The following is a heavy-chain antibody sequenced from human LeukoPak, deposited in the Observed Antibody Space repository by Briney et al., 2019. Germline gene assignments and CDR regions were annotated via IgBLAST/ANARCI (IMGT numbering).Heavy chain of an antibody. Sequence: SETLSLTCTVSGGSISGDSWSWIRQPAGKGLEWLGRVYPSGATDYNPSLNSRVTMSLDTSRNQLSLRLNSVTAADTAMYYCAKAVSGPHWCFDLWGRGTLVTVSS. J-gene: IGHJ2*01. CDR1: GGSISGDS. CDR3: AKAVSGPHWCFDL. V-gene: IGHV4-4*07. D-gene: IGHD6-19*01. CDR2: VYPSGAT.